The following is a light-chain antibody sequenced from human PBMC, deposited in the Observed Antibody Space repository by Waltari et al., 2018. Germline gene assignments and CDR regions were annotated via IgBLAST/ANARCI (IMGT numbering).Light chain of an antibody. Sequence: TQDPAVSVALGQTVSLTCQGDRLRNYYASLYQQRPGQAPILVMYDKNSRPSGVPDRFSASSSDNTASLTITGAQAEDEAYYYCHSRDASGVGGAFGGGTKLTVL. J-gene: IGLJ2*01. CDR2: DKN. CDR1: RLRNYY. V-gene: IGLV3-19*01. CDR3: HSRDASGVGGA.